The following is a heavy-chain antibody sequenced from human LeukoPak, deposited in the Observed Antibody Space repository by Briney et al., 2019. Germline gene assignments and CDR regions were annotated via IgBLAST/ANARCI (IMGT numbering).Heavy chain of an antibody. CDR3: ARDQYYYDSSGYSTLDY. CDR1: GGSISSGGYS. V-gene: IGHV4-61*02. J-gene: IGHJ4*02. CDR2: IYTSGST. Sequence: SETLSLTCAVSGGSISSGGYSWSWIRQPPGKGLEWIGRIYTSGSTNYNPSLKSRVTMSVDTSKNQFSLKLSSVTAADTAVYYCARDQYYYDSSGYSTLDYWGQGTLVTVSS. D-gene: IGHD3-22*01.